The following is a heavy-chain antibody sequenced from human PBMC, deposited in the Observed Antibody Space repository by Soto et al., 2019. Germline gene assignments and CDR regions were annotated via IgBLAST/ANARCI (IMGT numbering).Heavy chain of an antibody. CDR2: IYYSGST. V-gene: IGHV4-31*03. CDR3: ARSYRRWGGIVVVPAAILWFDP. Sequence: QVQLQESGPGLVKPSQTLSLTCTVSGGSISSGGYYWSWIRQHPGKGLEWIGYIYYSGSTYYNPSLKSRVTISVDTSKNQFSLKLSSVTAADTAVYYCARSYRRWGGIVVVPAAILWFDPWGQGTLVTVSS. CDR1: GGSISSGGYY. J-gene: IGHJ5*02. D-gene: IGHD2-2*01.